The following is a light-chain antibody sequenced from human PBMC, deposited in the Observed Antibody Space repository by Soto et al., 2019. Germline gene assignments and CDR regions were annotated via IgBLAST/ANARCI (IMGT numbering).Light chain of an antibody. CDR3: QQYYTTPPYT. Sequence: DIVMTQSPDSLAVSLGESAAINCKSSQSILYTSNNKNDLAWYQQKPGQPPKLLIYWASTRESGVPDRFSGSGSGTDFTLTISSLQAEDVAVYYCQQYYTTPPYTFGQGTKLEIK. CDR2: WAS. J-gene: IGKJ2*01. V-gene: IGKV4-1*01. CDR1: QSILYTSNNKND.